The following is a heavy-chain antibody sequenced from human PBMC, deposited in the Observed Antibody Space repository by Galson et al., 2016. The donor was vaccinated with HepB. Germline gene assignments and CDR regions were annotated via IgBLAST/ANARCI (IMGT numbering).Heavy chain of an antibody. CDR2: VYYNGTT. CDR1: GGSISSSDW. D-gene: IGHD3-10*01. V-gene: IGHV4-31*11. J-gene: IGHJ5*02. Sequence: TLSLTCAVSGGSISSSDWWSWVRQHPGKGLEWIGFVYYNGTTYSNPSLRSRMAISIDTSQNHFSLKVNSVTAADTAVYYCAPVPVPGWFDPWGQGILVTVSS. CDR3: APVPVPGWFDP.